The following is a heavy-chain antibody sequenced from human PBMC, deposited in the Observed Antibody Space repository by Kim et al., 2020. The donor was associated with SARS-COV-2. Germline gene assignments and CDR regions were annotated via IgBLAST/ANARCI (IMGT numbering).Heavy chain of an antibody. D-gene: IGHD4-4*01. Sequence: ADYVKGRFTICTDNAKNTLYLQMNNLRAEDTAVYYCTRDPDYSKGASFDYWGQGTLVTVSS. J-gene: IGHJ4*02. V-gene: IGHV3-74*01. CDR3: TRDPDYSKGASFDY.